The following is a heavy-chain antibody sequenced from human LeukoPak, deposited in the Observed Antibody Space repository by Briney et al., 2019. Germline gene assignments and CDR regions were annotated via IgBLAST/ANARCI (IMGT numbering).Heavy chain of an antibody. CDR2: FDPEDGET. J-gene: IGHJ4*02. CDR1: GYTLTELS. Sequence: ASVKVSCKVSGYTLTELSMHWVRQAPGKGLEWMGGFDPEDGETIYAQKFQGRVTMTEGTSTDTAYMELSSLRSEDTAVYYCATAPYYYDSSGYYYGWGQGTLVTVSS. CDR3: ATAPYYYDSSGYYYG. D-gene: IGHD3-22*01. V-gene: IGHV1-24*01.